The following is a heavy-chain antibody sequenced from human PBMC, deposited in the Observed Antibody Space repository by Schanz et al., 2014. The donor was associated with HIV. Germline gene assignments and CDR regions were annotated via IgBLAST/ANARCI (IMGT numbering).Heavy chain of an antibody. J-gene: IGHJ4*02. CDR3: AKSSGWLYEHFDY. Sequence: EVQLLDSGGGLIQPGGSLRLSCTASGFTFKNYAMSWVRQAPGKGLEWVSGISDNGGSEFHADSVRGRFTISRDNSKNTLYLQMNSLRAEDMAVYYCAKSSGWLYEHFDYWGQGTPISVSS. CDR1: GFTFKNYA. V-gene: IGHV3-23*01. CDR2: ISDNGGSE. D-gene: IGHD3-9*01.